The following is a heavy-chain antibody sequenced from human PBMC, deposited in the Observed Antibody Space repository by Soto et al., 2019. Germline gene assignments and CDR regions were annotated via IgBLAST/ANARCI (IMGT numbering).Heavy chain of an antibody. V-gene: IGHV3-30-3*01. D-gene: IGHD6-19*01. J-gene: IGHJ4*02. CDR1: GFTFSSYA. Sequence: SLRLSCAASGFTFSSYAMHWVRQAPGKGLEWVAVISYDGSNKYYADSVRGRFTISRDNSKNTLYLQMNSLRAEDTAVYYCARDGIAVAGIPPYYFDYWGQGTLVTVSS. CDR3: ARDGIAVAGIPPYYFDY. CDR2: ISYDGSNK.